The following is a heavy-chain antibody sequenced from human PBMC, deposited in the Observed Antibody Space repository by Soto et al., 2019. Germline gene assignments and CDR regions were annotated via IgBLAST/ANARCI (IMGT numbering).Heavy chain of an antibody. Sequence: QVQLQQWGAGLLKPSETLSLTCAVYGGSFSGYYWSWIRQPPGKGLEWIGEINHSGSTNYNPSLRSRVTISVDTSKNQFSLKLSSVTAADTAVYYCSGRSAGATRGLGWFDPWGQGTLVTVSS. J-gene: IGHJ5*02. V-gene: IGHV4-34*01. CDR1: GGSFSGYY. D-gene: IGHD1-26*01. CDR2: INHSGST. CDR3: SGRSAGATRGLGWFDP.